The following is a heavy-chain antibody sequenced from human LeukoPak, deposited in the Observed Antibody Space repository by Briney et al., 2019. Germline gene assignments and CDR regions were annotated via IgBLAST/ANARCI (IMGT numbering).Heavy chain of an antibody. V-gene: IGHV1-58*02. CDR1: GFTFTSSA. D-gene: IGHD3-22*01. Sequence: SVKVSCKAPGFTFTSSAMQWVRQARGQRLEWIGWIVVGGGNTNYAQKFQERVTITRDMSTSTAYMELSSLRSEDTAVYYCAAGDYYDSSGYPLRWGQGTLVTVSS. CDR2: IVVGGGNT. CDR3: AAGDYYDSSGYPLR. J-gene: IGHJ4*02.